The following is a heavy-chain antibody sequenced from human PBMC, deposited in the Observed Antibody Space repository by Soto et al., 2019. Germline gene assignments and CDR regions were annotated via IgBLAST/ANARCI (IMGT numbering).Heavy chain of an antibody. D-gene: IGHD2-2*01. CDR3: ARSSTSANYFDY. CDR2: IYYSGST. V-gene: IGHV4-31*03. Sequence: SETLSLTCTVSGGSISSGGYYWSWIRQHPGKGLEWIGYIYYSGSTYYNPSLKSRVTISVDTSKNQFSLKLSSVTAADTAVYYWARSSTSANYFDYWGQGTLVTAPQ. J-gene: IGHJ4*02. CDR1: GGSISSGGYY.